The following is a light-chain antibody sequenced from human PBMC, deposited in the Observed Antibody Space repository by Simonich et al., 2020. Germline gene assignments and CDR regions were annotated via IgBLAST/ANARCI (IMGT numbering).Light chain of an antibody. CDR1: SGSIASNY. V-gene: IGLV6-57*01. J-gene: IGLJ2*01. CDR3: QSYDSSNHVV. Sequence: NFMLTQPHSVSESPGKTVTISCTRSSGSIASNYVQWDQQRPGSSPTTVIYEDNQRPSGVPYRFSGSIDSSSNSASLTISGLKTEDEADYYCQSYDSSNHVVFGGGTKLTVL. CDR2: EDN.